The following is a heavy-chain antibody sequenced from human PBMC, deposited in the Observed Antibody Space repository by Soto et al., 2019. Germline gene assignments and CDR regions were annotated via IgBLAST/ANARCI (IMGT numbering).Heavy chain of an antibody. Sequence: QVQLVQSGAEVKKPGSSVNVSCKASGGTFSSFAFSWVRQAPGQGLEWIGDIIPIFGKTSYAQKFQGRVTMTADESTFTAYLELSSLTSDDTAVYYCARGDTHQLLRGWFDPWGQGTLVIVSS. J-gene: IGHJ5*02. D-gene: IGHD2-2*01. CDR3: ARGDTHQLLRGWFDP. V-gene: IGHV1-69*01. CDR1: GGTFSSFA. CDR2: IIPIFGKT.